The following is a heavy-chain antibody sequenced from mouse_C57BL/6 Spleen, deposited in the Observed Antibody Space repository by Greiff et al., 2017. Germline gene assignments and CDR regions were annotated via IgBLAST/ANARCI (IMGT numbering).Heavy chain of an antibody. D-gene: IGHD2-5*01. V-gene: IGHV1-53*01. CDR3: ARGDSNYELGLFAY. CDR1: GYTFTSYW. J-gene: IGHJ3*01. CDR2: INPSNGGT. Sequence: QAQLQQSGTELVKPGASVKLSCKASGYTFTSYWMHWVKQRPGQGLEWIGNINPSNGGTNYNEKFKSKATLTVDKSSSTAYMQLSSLTSEDSAVYYCARGDSNYELGLFAYWGQGTLVTVSA.